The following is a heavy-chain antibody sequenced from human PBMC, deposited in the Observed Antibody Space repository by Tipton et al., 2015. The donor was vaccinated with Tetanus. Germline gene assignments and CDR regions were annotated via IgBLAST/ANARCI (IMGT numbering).Heavy chain of an antibody. CDR3: ARDMRGEGGGWYTDY. CDR1: GGSISSYY. J-gene: IGHJ4*02. CDR2: IYTSGST. V-gene: IGHV4-4*07. Sequence: TLSLTCTVSGGSISSYYWSWIRQPAGKGLEWIGRIYTSGSTNYNPSLKSRVTMSVDTSKNQFSLRLSSVTAADTAVYYCARDMRGEGGGWYTDYWGQGTLVTVSS. D-gene: IGHD6-19*01.